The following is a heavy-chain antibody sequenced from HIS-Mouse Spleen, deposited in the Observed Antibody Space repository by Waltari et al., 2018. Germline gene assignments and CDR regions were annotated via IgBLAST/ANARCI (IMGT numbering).Heavy chain of an antibody. V-gene: IGHV3-30*18. CDR3: AKDRLYDSSGYYFDAFDI. D-gene: IGHD3-22*01. Sequence: QVQLVESGGGVVQPGRSLRLSCTASRFTFSSYGMPWVRQAPGKGLEWVAVISYDGSNKYYADSVKGRFTISRDNSKNTLYLQMNSLRAEDTAVYYCAKDRLYDSSGYYFDAFDIWGQGTMVTVSS. CDR1: RFTFSSYG. CDR2: ISYDGSNK. J-gene: IGHJ3*02.